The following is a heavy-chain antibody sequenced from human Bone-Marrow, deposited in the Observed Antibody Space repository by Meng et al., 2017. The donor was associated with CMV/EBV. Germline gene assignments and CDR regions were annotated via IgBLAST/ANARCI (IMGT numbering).Heavy chain of an antibody. CDR1: GFTVSSNY. CDR3: ARATYYYDSTGYKITYYFDY. J-gene: IGHJ4*02. Sequence: GGSLRLSCAASGFTVSSNYMSWVRQAPGKGLEWVSVIYSGGSTYYADSVKGRFTISRDNSKNTLYLQMNSLRAEDTALYYCARATYYYDSTGYKITYYFDYWGQGTLVTVSS. D-gene: IGHD3-22*01. V-gene: IGHV3-53*01. CDR2: IYSGGST.